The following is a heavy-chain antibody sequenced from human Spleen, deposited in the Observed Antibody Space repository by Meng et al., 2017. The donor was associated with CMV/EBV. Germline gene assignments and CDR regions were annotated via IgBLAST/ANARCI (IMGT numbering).Heavy chain of an antibody. D-gene: IGHD3-10*01. Sequence: GESLKISCAASGFTLSQYSMNWVRQAPGKGLEWVSSISSGSSYINYADSVKGQFIFSRDNAKNSVYLQMDSLRAEDTAIYSCARDMVRGVKGWFDPWGQGTLVTVSS. CDR2: ISSGSSYI. CDR3: ARDMVRGVKGWFDP. CDR1: GFTLSQYS. V-gene: IGHV3-21*04. J-gene: IGHJ5*02.